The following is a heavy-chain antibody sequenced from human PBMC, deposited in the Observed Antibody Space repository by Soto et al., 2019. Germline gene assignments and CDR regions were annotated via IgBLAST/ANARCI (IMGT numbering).Heavy chain of an antibody. CDR1: GYTFTGYY. CDR3: GRGGIAAAAPYYYYYGMDV. Sequence: ASVKVSCKASGYTFTGYYMHWVRQAPGQGLEWMGWINPNSGGTNYAQKFQGRVTMTRDTSISTAYMELSRLRSDDTAVYYCGRGGIAAAAPYYYYYGMDVWGQGTTVTVSS. J-gene: IGHJ6*02. V-gene: IGHV1-2*02. D-gene: IGHD6-13*01. CDR2: INPNSGGT.